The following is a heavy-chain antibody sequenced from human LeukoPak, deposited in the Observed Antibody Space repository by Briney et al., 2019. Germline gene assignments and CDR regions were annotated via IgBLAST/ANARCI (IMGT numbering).Heavy chain of an antibody. D-gene: IGHD6-13*01. Sequence: SETLSLTCTVSGGSISSYYWSWIRQPPGKGLEWIGYIYYSGSTNYNPSLKSRVTISVDTSKNQSSLKLSSVTAADTAVYYCARTGYSSSWAGGYMDVWGKGTTVTVSS. CDR2: IYYSGST. CDR1: GGSISSYY. V-gene: IGHV4-59*01. CDR3: ARTGYSSSWAGGYMDV. J-gene: IGHJ6*03.